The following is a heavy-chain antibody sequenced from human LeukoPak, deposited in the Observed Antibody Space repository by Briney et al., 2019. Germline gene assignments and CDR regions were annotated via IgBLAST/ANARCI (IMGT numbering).Heavy chain of an antibody. V-gene: IGHV3-23*01. Sequence: GGSLRLSCAASGFTFSSYTMSWVRQAPGKGLEWVSGVSGSGGNIHYADSVKGRFTISRDNSKNTLYLQMNSLRAEDTAVYYCAASLPNIVVVPATKGPFGYWGQGALVTVSS. CDR2: VSGSGGNI. J-gene: IGHJ4*02. D-gene: IGHD2-2*01. CDR3: AASLPNIVVVPATKGPFGY. CDR1: GFTFSSYT.